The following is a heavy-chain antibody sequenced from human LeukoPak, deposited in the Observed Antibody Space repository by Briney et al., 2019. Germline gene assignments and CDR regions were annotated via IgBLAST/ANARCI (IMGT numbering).Heavy chain of an antibody. J-gene: IGHJ4*02. Sequence: GGSLRLSCAVSGITLSNYGMSWVRQAPGKGLEWVAGISDSGGRTNYADSVKGRFAISRDNPRNTLYLQMNSLRAEDTAVYYCASSITIFGGTIDYWGQGTLVTVSS. CDR3: ASSITIFGGTIDY. CDR2: ISDSGGRT. D-gene: IGHD3-3*01. CDR1: GITLSNYG. V-gene: IGHV3-23*01.